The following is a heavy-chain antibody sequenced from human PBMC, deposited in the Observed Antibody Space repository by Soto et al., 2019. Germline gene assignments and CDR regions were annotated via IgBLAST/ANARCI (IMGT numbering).Heavy chain of an antibody. CDR3: ARHLRQVGVVVPAVSHHYYYYYYMDV. V-gene: IGHV5-51*01. Sequence: GESLKISCKGSGYSCTSYWIGWVRQMPGKGLEWMGIIYPGDSDTRYSPSFQGQVTISADKSISTAYLQWSSLKASDTAMYYCARHLRQVGVVVPAVSHHYYYYYYMDVWGKGTTVTVSS. CDR1: GYSCTSYW. D-gene: IGHD2-2*01. J-gene: IGHJ6*03. CDR2: IYPGDSDT.